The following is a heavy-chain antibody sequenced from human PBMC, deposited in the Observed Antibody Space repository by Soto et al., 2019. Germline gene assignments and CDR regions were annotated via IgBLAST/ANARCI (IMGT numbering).Heavy chain of an antibody. J-gene: IGHJ4*02. CDR1: GGSISSSSYY. CDR3: ARAGRGDVYDSSDYYHFDY. Sequence: AVPLSLTGTVSGGSISSSSYYWGWIRQPPGTGLQWIGSIYYSGSTYYNTSIKRRVSISGDKPKNQSSLKLSTVTAADTAVYYSARAGRGDVYDSSDYYHFDYWGQGARVTVSS. D-gene: IGHD3-22*01. V-gene: IGHV4-39*01. CDR2: IYYSGST.